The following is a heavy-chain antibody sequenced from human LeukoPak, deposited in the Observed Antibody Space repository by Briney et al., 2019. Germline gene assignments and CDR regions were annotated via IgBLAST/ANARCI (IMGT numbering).Heavy chain of an antibody. CDR3: AREIFGVAISPNWFDP. CDR2: IYYSGST. CDR1: GGSISSGGYY. J-gene: IGHJ5*02. D-gene: IGHD3-3*01. Sequence: PSQTLSLTCTVSGGSISSGGYYWSWIRQHPGKGLEWIGYIYYSGSTYYNPSLKSRVTISVDTSKNQFSLKLSSVTAADTAVYYCAREIFGVAISPNWFDPWGQGTLVTVSS. V-gene: IGHV4-31*03.